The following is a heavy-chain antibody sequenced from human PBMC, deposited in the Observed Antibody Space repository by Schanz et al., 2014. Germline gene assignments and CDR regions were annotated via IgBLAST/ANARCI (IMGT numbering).Heavy chain of an antibody. CDR3: GEYGSDSYTDP. CDR2: ISAYNGHT. V-gene: IGHV1-18*01. J-gene: IGHJ5*01. Sequence: QVQLVQSGAEVKKPGASVKVSCKASGYTFTTYGISWVRQAPGQGLEWMGWISAYNGHTNYAQKFQGRVTITADKSANTVYMELDSLRSEDTAIYFCGEYGSDSYTDPWGQGTLVSVSS. D-gene: IGHD3-10*01. CDR1: GYTFTTYG.